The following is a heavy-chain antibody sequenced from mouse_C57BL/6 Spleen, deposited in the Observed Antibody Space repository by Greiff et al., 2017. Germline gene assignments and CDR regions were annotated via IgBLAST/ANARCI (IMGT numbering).Heavy chain of an antibody. CDR3: ARDGGYYYGSSYFDY. CDR1: GYSITSGYY. Sequence: ESGPGLVKPSQSLSLTCSVTGYSITSGYYWNWIRQFPGNKLEWMGYISYDGSNNYNPSLKNRISITRDTSKNQFFLKLNSVTTEDTATYYCARDGGYYYGSSYFDYWGQGTTLTVSS. D-gene: IGHD1-1*01. V-gene: IGHV3-6*01. CDR2: ISYDGSN. J-gene: IGHJ2*01.